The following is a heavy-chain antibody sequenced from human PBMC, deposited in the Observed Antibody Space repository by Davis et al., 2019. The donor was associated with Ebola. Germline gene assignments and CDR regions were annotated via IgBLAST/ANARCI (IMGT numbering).Heavy chain of an antibody. D-gene: IGHD2-2*01. CDR2: IIPILGIA. J-gene: IGHJ6*02. CDR3: ARADIVVVPAATQEYYYYYGMDV. CDR1: GHTFTSYG. Sequence: AASVKVSCKASGHTFTSYGISWVRQAPGQGLEWMGRIIPILGIANYAQKFQGRVTITADKSTSTAYMELSSLRSEDTAVYYCARADIVVVPAATQEYYYYYGMDVWGQGTTVTVSS. V-gene: IGHV1-69*04.